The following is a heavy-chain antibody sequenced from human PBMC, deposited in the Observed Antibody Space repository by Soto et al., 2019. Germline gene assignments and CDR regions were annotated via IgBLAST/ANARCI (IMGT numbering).Heavy chain of an antibody. Sequence: PGESLKISCKASVYNFVEYWIGWVRQMPGKGLEWMGCVYPNDSDVKYSPSFQGQVTVSADKSINTAYLHWSSLKPSDSATYYCGAGSFDHWGQGTPVTVSS. CDR1: VYNFVEYW. J-gene: IGHJ4*02. CDR3: GAGSFDH. D-gene: IGHD6-25*01. CDR2: VYPNDSDV. V-gene: IGHV5-51*01.